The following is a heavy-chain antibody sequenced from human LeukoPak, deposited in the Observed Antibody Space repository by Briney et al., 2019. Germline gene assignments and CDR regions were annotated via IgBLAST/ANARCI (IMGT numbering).Heavy chain of an antibody. J-gene: IGHJ6*03. CDR1: GGTFSSYA. CDR3: ARDLITIGFGELSLYYYYYMDV. CDR2: IIPIFGTA. Sequence: SVKVSCKASGGTFSSYAISWVRQAPGQGLEWMGGIIPIFGTANYAQKLQGRVTMTTDTSTSTAYMELRSLRSDDTAVYYCARDLITIGFGELSLYYYYYMDVWGKGTTVTVSS. D-gene: IGHD3-10*01. V-gene: IGHV1-69*05.